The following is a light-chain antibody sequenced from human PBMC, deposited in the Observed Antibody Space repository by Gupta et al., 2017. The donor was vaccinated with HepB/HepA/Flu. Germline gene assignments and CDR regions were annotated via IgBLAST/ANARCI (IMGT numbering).Light chain of an antibody. V-gene: IGKV2-30*01. Sequence: DVVMTQSPLSLPVTLGQPASISCRSNQSLVYRGGVSYLNWFQQRPGQSPRRLIYQVSYRDSGVPDRFSGSGSGTDCTLKSSGVEAEDAGMYYCMQFTHRPLRFGPGTXVEIK. CDR2: QVS. J-gene: IGKJ1*01. CDR3: MQFTHRPLR. CDR1: QSLVYRGGVSY.